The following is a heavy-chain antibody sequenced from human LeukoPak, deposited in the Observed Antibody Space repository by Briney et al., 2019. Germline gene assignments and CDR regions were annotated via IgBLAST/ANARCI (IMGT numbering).Heavy chain of an antibody. Sequence: GGSLRLSCAASGFTFSSYGMHWVRQAPGKGLEWVAFIRYDGSNKYYADSVKGRFTISRDNSKNTLYLQMNSLRAEDTAVYYCARDRLAVAGMGYFDYWGQGTLVTVSS. CDR3: ARDRLAVAGMGYFDY. CDR1: GFTFSSYG. V-gene: IGHV3-30*02. J-gene: IGHJ4*02. CDR2: IRYDGSNK. D-gene: IGHD6-19*01.